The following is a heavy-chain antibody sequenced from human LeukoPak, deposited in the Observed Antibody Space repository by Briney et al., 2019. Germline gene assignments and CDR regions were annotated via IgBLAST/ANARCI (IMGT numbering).Heavy chain of an antibody. D-gene: IGHD6-6*01. J-gene: IGHJ4*02. CDR3: ARHRAYSSSSPFDY. V-gene: IGHV4-59*08. Sequence: SETLSLTCSVSGGSISSLYWSWIRQPPGKGLEWIGYIYYTGSTNYNPSLKSRVIMFVDMSKNQFSLRLSSVAAADTAVYYCARHRAYSSSSPFDYWGQGTLVTVSS. CDR1: GGSISSLY. CDR2: IYYTGST.